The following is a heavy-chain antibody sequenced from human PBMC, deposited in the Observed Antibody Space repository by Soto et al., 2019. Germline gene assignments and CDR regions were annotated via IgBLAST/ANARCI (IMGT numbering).Heavy chain of an antibody. CDR2: IKQDGSEK. J-gene: IGHJ6*03. D-gene: IGHD6-6*01. V-gene: IGHV3-7*01. CDR3: ARYSSSSRPYYYYMDV. Sequence: GGSLRLSCAASGFTFSSYWMSWVRQAPGKGLEWVANIKQDGSEKYYVDSVEGRFTISRDNAKNSLYLQMNSLRAEDTAVYYCARYSSSSRPYYYYMDVWGKGTTVTVSS. CDR1: GFTFSSYW.